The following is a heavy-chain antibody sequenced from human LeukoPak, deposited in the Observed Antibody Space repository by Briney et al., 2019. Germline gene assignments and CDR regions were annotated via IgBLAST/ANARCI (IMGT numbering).Heavy chain of an antibody. CDR2: ISWDGGST. CDR1: GFTFDDYT. J-gene: IGHJ6*02. D-gene: IGHD3-3*01. V-gene: IGHV3-43*01. CDR3: AQGGYPGVVITV. Sequence: GGSLRLSCAASGFTFDDYTMHWVRQAPGKGLEWVSLISWDGGSTYYADSVKGRFTISRDNSKNTVFLQMDSLRAEDTAVYYCAQGGYPGVVITVWGQGTTVTVS.